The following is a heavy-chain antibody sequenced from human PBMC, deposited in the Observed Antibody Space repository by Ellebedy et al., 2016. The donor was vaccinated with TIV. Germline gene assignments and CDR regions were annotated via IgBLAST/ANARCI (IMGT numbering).Heavy chain of an antibody. CDR1: GFTFADYT. J-gene: IGHJ6*02. Sequence: PGGSLRLSCTASGFTFADYTMTWFPKAPGKGLGWVGFIRDKAHGGAPEYAASVKGRFTISRDDSKSIAHLQMNSLKTEDTAVYYCTTNRGFYGVDGWGQGTTVTVSS. CDR3: TTNRGFYGVDG. D-gene: IGHD2/OR15-2a*01. CDR2: IRDKAHGGAP. V-gene: IGHV3-49*03.